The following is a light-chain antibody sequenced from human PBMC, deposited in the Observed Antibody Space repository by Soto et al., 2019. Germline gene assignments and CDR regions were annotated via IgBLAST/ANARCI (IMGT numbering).Light chain of an antibody. Sequence: DIQMTQSPSSLSASVGARVSITCQASQDIRTSLSWFQQKPGRAPKLLIYGASYLETGVASRFRGSGSGTDFTFTINSLQPEDIATYYCQHYHNLPPFTFGPGTRVDVK. J-gene: IGKJ3*01. CDR3: QHYHNLPPFT. V-gene: IGKV1-33*01. CDR2: GAS. CDR1: QDIRTS.